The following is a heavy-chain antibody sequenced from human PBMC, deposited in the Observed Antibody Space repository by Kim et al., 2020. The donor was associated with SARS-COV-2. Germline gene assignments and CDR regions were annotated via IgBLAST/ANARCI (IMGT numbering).Heavy chain of an antibody. CDR1: GYSFTSYW. Sequence: GESLKISCKGSGYSFTSYWIGWVRQMPGKGLEWMGIIYPGDSDTRYSPSFQGQVTISADKSISTAHLQWSSLKASDTAMYYCARQYGSGSYYNTFDYWGQGTLVTVSS. CDR2: IYPGDSDT. D-gene: IGHD3-10*01. J-gene: IGHJ4*02. CDR3: ARQYGSGSYYNTFDY. V-gene: IGHV5-51*01.